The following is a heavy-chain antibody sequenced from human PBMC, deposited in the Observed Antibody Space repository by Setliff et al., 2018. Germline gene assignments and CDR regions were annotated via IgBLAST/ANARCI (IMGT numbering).Heavy chain of an antibody. CDR1: GFTFNNYA. CDR3: VRALAFYYMDV. V-gene: IGHV3-48*01. CDR2: ISYSSGSI. Sequence: GGSLRLSCAASGFTFNNYAMSWVRQAPGKGLEWVAHISYSSGSISYADSVKGRFTISRDNAKNSLYLQMNSLRAEDTAIYYCVRALAFYYMDVWGKGTTVTVSS. J-gene: IGHJ6*03.